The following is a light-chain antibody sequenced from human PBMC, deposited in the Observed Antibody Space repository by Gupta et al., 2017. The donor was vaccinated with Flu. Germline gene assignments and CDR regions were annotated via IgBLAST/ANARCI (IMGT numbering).Light chain of an antibody. V-gene: IGKV1-5*03. J-gene: IGKJ2*02. Sequence: QKPGKAPKLLISQASNLESAVPSRYSGSGSGTEFTLTISSMQPDDFATYYCQQDKSYLCTFGQGTKLQIK. CDR3: QQDKSYLCT. CDR2: QAS.